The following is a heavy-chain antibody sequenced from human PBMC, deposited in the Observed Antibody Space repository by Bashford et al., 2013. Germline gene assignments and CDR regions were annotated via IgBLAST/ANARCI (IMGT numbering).Heavy chain of an antibody. D-gene: IGHD1-26*01. V-gene: IGHV3-21*01. J-gene: IGHJ4*02. CDR2: ISSSSSYI. Sequence: GGPVRLSCAASGFTFSSYSMNVGPPGSEGRGWSGVSSISSSSSYIYYADSVKGRFTISRDNAKNSLYLQMNSLRAEDTAVYYCARECRGSGSYRTHFDYVGPREPWSPSPQ. CDR3: ARECRGSGSYRTHFDY. CDR1: GFTFSSYS.